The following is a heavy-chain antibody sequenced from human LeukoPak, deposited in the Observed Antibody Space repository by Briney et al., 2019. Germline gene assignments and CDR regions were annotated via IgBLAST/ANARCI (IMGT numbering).Heavy chain of an antibody. Sequence: SETLSLTCTVSGDSISSYYWTWIRQPAGKGLEWIGRIYTSGSTNYNPSLKSRVTMSVDTSKNQFSLNLTSVTAADTAVYYCAREWWTTVTTKYYYYMDVWGKGTTVTVSS. CDR3: AREWWTTVTTKYYYYMDV. J-gene: IGHJ6*03. V-gene: IGHV4-4*07. CDR1: GDSISSYY. D-gene: IGHD4-17*01. CDR2: IYTSGST.